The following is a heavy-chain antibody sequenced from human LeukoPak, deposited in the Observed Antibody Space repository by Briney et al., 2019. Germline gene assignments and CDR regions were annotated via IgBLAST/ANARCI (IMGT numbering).Heavy chain of an antibody. V-gene: IGHV3-23*01. CDR2: ISSSGGST. D-gene: IGHD6-13*01. CDR3: AKDKQQLASFDY. J-gene: IGHJ4*02. Sequence: GGSLRLSRAASEFTFSNYGMSWVRQAPGKGLEWVSGISSSGGSTYYADSVKGRFTISRDNSKNTLYLQMNSLRAEDTAIYYCAKDKQQLASFDYWGQGTLVTVSS. CDR1: EFTFSNYG.